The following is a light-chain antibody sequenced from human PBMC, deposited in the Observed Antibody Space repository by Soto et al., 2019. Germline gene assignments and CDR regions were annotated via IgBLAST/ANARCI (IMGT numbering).Light chain of an antibody. J-gene: IGKJ4*01. V-gene: IGKV1-9*01. CDR3: QQLNGYPLT. CDR1: QDIRSY. Sequence: DIKLTQSPSFLSASVGDRVTITCRASQDIRSYLAWYQQKPGKAPNLLIYLASTLQSGVPSRFSGSGSGTEFTLTISSLQPEDFATYYCQQLNGYPLTFGGGAKVDIK. CDR2: LAS.